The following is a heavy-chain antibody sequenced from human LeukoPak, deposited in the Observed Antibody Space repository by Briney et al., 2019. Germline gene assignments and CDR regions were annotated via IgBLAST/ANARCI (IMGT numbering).Heavy chain of an antibody. CDR2: ISGSGGSI. J-gene: IGHJ4*02. Sequence: GGSLRLSCAPSGFTPSNNAMSWLRHGPGKDLDTLSTISGSGGSIYYEDFVVGRFTISRDNSKNTLFRQMNSLRADDTAVYFCAKDQKSIAATGYDYWGQGTLVTVSS. D-gene: IGHD6-13*01. CDR1: GFTPSNNA. CDR3: AKDQKSIAATGYDY. V-gene: IGHV3-23*01.